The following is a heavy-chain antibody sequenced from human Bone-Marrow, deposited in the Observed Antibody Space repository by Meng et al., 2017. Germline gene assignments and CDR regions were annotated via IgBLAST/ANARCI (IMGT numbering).Heavy chain of an antibody. V-gene: IGHV4-34*01. CDR1: GGSFMGYY. CDR2: INHSGST. CDR3: ARGSWLQLWLQDY. Sequence: QEQLQQWGAGLLQPSETLSLSCAVYGGSFMGYYWSWIRQPPGKGLEWIGEINHSGSTNYNPSLKSRVTISVDTSKNQFSLKLSSVTAADTAVYYCARGSWLQLWLQDYWGQGTLVTVSS. D-gene: IGHD5-18*01. J-gene: IGHJ4*02.